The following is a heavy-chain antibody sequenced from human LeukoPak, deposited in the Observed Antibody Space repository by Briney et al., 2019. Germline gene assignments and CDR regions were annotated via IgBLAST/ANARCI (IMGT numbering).Heavy chain of an antibody. CDR3: ARLSDYGDYGFSSGWHY. J-gene: IGHJ4*02. D-gene: IGHD4-17*01. V-gene: IGHV7-4-1*02. CDR2: INTNTGNP. CDR1: GYTFTSYA. Sequence: VASVKVSCKASGYTFTSYAMNWVRQAPGQGLEWMGWINTNTGNPTYAQGFTGRFVFSLDTSVSTAYLQISSLKAEDTAVYYCARLSDYGDYGFSSGWHYWGQGTLVTVSS.